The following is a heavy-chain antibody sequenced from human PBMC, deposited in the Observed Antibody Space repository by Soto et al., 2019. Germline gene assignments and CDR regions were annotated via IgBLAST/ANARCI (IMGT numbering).Heavy chain of an antibody. CDR1: GFTFSSYA. CDR2: ISGSGGST. D-gene: IGHD3-10*01. CDR3: AKGLITMVRGLGYYFDY. Sequence: EVQLLESGGGLVQPGGSLRLSCAASGFTFSSYAMSWVRQAPGKGLEWVSAISGSGGSTYYADSVKGRFTISRDNSKNTLYLQMNSLRAEDTAVYYCAKGLITMVRGLGYYFDYWGQGTLVTVSS. J-gene: IGHJ4*02. V-gene: IGHV3-23*01.